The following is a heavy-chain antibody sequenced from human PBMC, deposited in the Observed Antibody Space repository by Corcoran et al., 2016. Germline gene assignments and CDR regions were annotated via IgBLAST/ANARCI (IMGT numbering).Heavy chain of an antibody. CDR3: ARDSFGAVRGVIRDDAFDI. CDR2: ISAYNGNT. CDR1: GYTFTSYG. V-gene: IGHV1-18*01. J-gene: IGHJ3*02. D-gene: IGHD3-10*01. Sequence: QVQLVQSGAEVKKPGASVKVSCKASGYTFTSYGISWVRQAPGQGLEWMGWISAYNGNTNYAQKLQGRVTMTTDTSTSTAYMELRSLRSDDTAVYYCARDSFGAVRGVIRDDAFDIWGQGTMVTVSS.